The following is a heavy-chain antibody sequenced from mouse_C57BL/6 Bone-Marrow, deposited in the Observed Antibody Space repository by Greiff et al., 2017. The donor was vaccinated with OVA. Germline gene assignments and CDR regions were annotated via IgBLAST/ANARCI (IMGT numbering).Heavy chain of an antibody. J-gene: IGHJ3*01. Sequence: QVQLQQSGAELVRPGTSVKVSCKASGYAFTNYLIEWVKQRPGQGLEWIGVINPGSGGTNYNEKFKGKATLTADKSSSTAYMQLSSLTSEDSAVYFCAREGYYGSSWFAYWGQGTLVTVSA. V-gene: IGHV1-54*01. CDR3: AREGYYGSSWFAY. CDR1: GYAFTNYL. CDR2: INPGSGGT. D-gene: IGHD1-1*01.